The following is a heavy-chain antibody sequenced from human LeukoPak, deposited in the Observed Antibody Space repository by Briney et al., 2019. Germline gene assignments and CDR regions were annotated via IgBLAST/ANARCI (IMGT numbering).Heavy chain of an antibody. J-gene: IGHJ3*02. D-gene: IGHD1-26*01. Sequence: QPGGSLRHSCAASGLTLNSYWMSWVRQAPGRGLEWVANIKKDGSEKYYVDSVKGRFTISRDNAKNSLYLQMNSLRADDTAVYYCARQETSSYNGAFDIWGQGTMVTVSS. CDR1: GLTLNSYW. CDR3: ARQETSSYNGAFDI. CDR2: IKKDGSEK. V-gene: IGHV3-7*01.